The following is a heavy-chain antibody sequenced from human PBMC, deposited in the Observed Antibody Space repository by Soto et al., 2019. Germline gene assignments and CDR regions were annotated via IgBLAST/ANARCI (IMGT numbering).Heavy chain of an antibody. Sequence: ASVKVSCKASGYTFTGYYMHWVRQAPGQGLEWMGWINPNSGGTNYAQKFQGWVTMTRDTSISTAYMELSRLRSDGTAVYYCARDQSFTAMAIFDYWGQATRVTVSS. CDR2: INPNSGGT. J-gene: IGHJ4*02. CDR1: GYTFTGYY. D-gene: IGHD5-18*01. V-gene: IGHV1-2*04. CDR3: ARDQSFTAMAIFDY.